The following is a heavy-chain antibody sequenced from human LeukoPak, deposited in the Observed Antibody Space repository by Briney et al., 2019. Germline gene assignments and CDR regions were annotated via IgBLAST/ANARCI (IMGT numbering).Heavy chain of an antibody. CDR1: GFTFISYW. V-gene: IGHV3-7*01. D-gene: IGHD6-19*01. CDR2: IKQDGSEK. Sequence: PGGSLRLSCAASGFTFISYWMSWVSQAPGKGLEWVANIKQDGSEKYYVDSVKGRFTISRDNAKNSLYLQMNSLRAEDTAVYYCSTDASIPVAGDYWGQGTLVTVSS. CDR3: STDASIPVAGDY. J-gene: IGHJ4*02.